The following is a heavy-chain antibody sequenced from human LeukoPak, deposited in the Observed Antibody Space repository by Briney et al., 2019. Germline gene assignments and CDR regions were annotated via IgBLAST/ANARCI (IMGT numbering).Heavy chain of an antibody. CDR3: AKVTRHDDSRTYGYMDV. J-gene: IGHJ6*03. CDR2: IHYTGTV. V-gene: IGHV4-39*06. D-gene: IGHD4-17*01. CDR1: DGSISGTPYV. Sequence: PSETLSLTCTVSDGSISGTPYVWGWFRQPPGKGPEWIGNIHYTGTVYYSASFQSRVTISADTSNNQFPLKLYSLTAADTAVYFCAKVTRHDDSRTYGYMDVWGKGTTVTVSS.